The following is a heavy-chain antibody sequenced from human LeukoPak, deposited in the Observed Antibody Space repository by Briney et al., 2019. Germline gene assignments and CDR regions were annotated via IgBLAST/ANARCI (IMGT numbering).Heavy chain of an antibody. Sequence: SETLSLTCTVSGGSISSYYWSWVRQPPGKGLEWIGYIYTSGSTNYNPSLKSRVTISVDTSKNQFSLKLSSVTAADTAVYYCARHGCSGGSCYSEVDSPNWFDPWGQGTLVTVSS. V-gene: IGHV4-4*09. J-gene: IGHJ5*02. CDR1: GGSISSYY. CDR3: ARHGCSGGSCYSEVDSPNWFDP. CDR2: IYTSGST. D-gene: IGHD2-15*01.